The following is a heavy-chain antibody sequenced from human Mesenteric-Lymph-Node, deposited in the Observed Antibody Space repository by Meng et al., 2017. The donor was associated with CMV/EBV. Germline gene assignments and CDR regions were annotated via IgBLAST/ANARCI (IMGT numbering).Heavy chain of an antibody. J-gene: IGHJ6*02. V-gene: IGHV3-30*02. D-gene: IGHD3-10*01. CDR3: AKGDSGSYPWAYYYGMDV. CDR1: GFTFSSYG. CDR2: IRYDGSNK. Sequence: GRSLRPSCAASGFTFSSYGMHWVRQAPGKGLEWVAFIRYDGSNKYYADSVKGRFTISRDNSKNTLYLQMNSLRAEDTAVYYCAKGDSGSYPWAYYYGMDVWGQGTTVTVSS.